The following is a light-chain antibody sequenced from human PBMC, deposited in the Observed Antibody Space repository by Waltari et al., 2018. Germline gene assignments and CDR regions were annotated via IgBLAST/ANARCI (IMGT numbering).Light chain of an antibody. V-gene: IGKV1-27*01. CDR3: QKSDSAPPFT. J-gene: IGKJ3*01. CDR1: QGIRNY. CDR2: TAS. Sequence: DIQMTQSPSSLSASVGDRVTLTCRASQGIRNYLAWYQQKPGKVPKLLIHTASTLQSGVPSRFGGSGSGTDFTLTISSLQPEDVATYYCQKSDSAPPFTFGPGTKVDI.